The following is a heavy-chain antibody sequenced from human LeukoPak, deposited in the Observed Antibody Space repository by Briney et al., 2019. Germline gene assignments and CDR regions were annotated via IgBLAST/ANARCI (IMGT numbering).Heavy chain of an antibody. CDR3: ARSGLTLRLGTHSKPGGMDV. J-gene: IGHJ6*02. CDR2: INAGNGNT. CDR1: GYIFTRYA. V-gene: IGHV1-3*01. Sequence: ASVKVSCKASGYIFTRYAIHWVRQAPGQRLEWMGWINAGNGNTKNSRKMQGRVTITRDTSASTAYMEVSSLTSEDTAVYYCARSGLTLRLGTHSKPGGMDVWGQGTTVTVSS. D-gene: IGHD3-16*01.